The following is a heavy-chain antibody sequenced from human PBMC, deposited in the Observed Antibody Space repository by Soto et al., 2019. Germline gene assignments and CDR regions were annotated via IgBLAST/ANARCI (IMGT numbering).Heavy chain of an antibody. D-gene: IGHD2-2*01. CDR2: IYPGDSDT. CDR1: GYSFTSYW. CDR3: ARLGVPAAMVPYYYYGMDV. V-gene: IGHV5-51*01. J-gene: IGHJ6*02. Sequence: PGESLKISCKGSGYSFTSYWIGWVRQMPGKGLEWMGIIYPGDSDTGYSPSFQGQVTISADKSISTAYLQWSSLKASDTAMYYCARLGVPAAMVPYYYYGMDVWGPGTTVTVSS.